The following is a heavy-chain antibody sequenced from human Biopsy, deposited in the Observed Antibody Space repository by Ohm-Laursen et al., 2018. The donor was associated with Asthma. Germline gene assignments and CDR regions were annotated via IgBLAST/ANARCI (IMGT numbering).Heavy chain of an antibody. D-gene: IGHD2-2*01. CDR3: AGGSGSSLSYPDAFDI. V-gene: IGHV4-59*01. J-gene: IGHJ3*02. CDR2: IYFSGNT. CDR1: GGSITSFY. Sequence: GTLSLTRTVSGGSITSFYWSWIRQPPGRGLEWIGYIYFSGNTNYNPSLKSRVTISIDTSKNHFSLKLTSVTAADTAVYYCAGGSGSSLSYPDAFDIWGQGTMVTVS.